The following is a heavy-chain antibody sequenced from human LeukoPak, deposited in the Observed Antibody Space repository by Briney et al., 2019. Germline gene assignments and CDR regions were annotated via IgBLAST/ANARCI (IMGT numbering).Heavy chain of an antibody. Sequence: GESLKISCNGSGYSFTSYWIVWVRQMPGKGLEWMGIIYPGDSDTRYSPSFQGQVTISADKSVSTAYLQWSSLKASDTAMYYCARLESNDAFDIWGQGTMVTVSS. CDR1: GYSFTSYW. V-gene: IGHV5-51*01. J-gene: IGHJ3*02. D-gene: IGHD1-1*01. CDR2: IYPGDSDT. CDR3: ARLESNDAFDI.